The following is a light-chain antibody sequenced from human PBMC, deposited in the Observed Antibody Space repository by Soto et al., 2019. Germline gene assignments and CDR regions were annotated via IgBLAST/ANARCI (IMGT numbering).Light chain of an antibody. Sequence: EVVLTQSPGTLSLSPGERATLSCRASQSVGSSNLVWYQQKPGQAPRLLVSSASGRATGIPDRFSGSGSGTDFTLPISRLEPENFAVYFCQLYGSSPLLTFGGGTKVELK. CDR3: QLYGSSPLLT. J-gene: IGKJ4*01. V-gene: IGKV3-20*01. CDR2: SAS. CDR1: QSVGSSN.